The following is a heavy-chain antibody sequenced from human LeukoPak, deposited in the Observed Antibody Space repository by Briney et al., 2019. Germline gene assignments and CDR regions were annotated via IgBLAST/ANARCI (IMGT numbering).Heavy chain of an antibody. V-gene: IGHV3-23*01. J-gene: IGHJ4*02. Sequence: GGSLRLSCAASGFTYSNYAMNWVRQAPGKGLERVSIISGSGRSTYYADSVKGRFTISRDKSKNSLYLQMNSLRVEDTAIYYCAKSIVNSGTYIPFDYWGQGTLVTVSS. D-gene: IGHD1-26*01. CDR1: GFTYSNYA. CDR3: AKSIVNSGTYIPFDY. CDR2: ISGSGRST.